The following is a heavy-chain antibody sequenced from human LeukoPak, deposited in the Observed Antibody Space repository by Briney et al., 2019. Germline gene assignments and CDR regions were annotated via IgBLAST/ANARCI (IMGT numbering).Heavy chain of an antibody. CDR3: AATMVRGVNYYYYGMDV. Sequence: SETLSLTCTVSGGSISSYYWSWIRQPAGKGLEWIGRIYDSGSTNYNPSLKSRVTMSVDTSKNQFSLKLSSVTAADTAVYYCAATMVRGVNYYYYGMDVWGQGTTVTVSS. D-gene: IGHD3-10*01. CDR2: IYDSGST. CDR1: GGSISSYY. V-gene: IGHV4-4*07. J-gene: IGHJ6*02.